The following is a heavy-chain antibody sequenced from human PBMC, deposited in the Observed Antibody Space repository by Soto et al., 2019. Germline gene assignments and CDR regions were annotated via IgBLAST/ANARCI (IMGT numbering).Heavy chain of an antibody. Sequence: EVQLLESGGGLVQPGGSLRLSCVASVFTFSNYAMSWVRQAPGKGLEWVSAISSGGSTFYAESVKGRFTISRDNSKNTLYLHMNSLRAEDTAVYYCAKENSGYEKWGQGTLVTVSS. V-gene: IGHV3-23*01. CDR3: AKENSGYEK. J-gene: IGHJ4*02. CDR2: ISSGGST. D-gene: IGHD6-25*01. CDR1: VFTFSNYA.